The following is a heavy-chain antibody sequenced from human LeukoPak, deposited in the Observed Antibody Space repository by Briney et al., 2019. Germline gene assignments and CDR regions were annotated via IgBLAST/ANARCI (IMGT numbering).Heavy chain of an antibody. J-gene: IGHJ4*02. CDR1: GFSFGYYG. V-gene: IGHV3-48*01. D-gene: IGHD6-19*01. Sequence: GGSLRLSCAASGFSFGYYGMNWVRQAPGKGLEWISYISSGSVTIYYAVSVQGRFFISRDDAKSSLYLQVNSLRVEDTAVYYCARVASAWADDYWGQGALVTVSS. CDR2: ISSGSVTI. CDR3: ARVASAWADDY.